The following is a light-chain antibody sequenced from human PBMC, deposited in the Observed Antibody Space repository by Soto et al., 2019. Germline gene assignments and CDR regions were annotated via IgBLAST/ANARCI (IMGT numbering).Light chain of an antibody. CDR2: GAS. Sequence: EIVMTQSPATLSVSPGERATLSCRASQNILSNLAWYQQKPGQAPRLLIYGASTRATGIPARFSGSGSWTEFTLTISSLQSEDFEMYYCQQYNNWPITVGQGTRLEIK. V-gene: IGKV3-15*01. J-gene: IGKJ5*01. CDR1: QNILSN. CDR3: QQYNNWPIT.